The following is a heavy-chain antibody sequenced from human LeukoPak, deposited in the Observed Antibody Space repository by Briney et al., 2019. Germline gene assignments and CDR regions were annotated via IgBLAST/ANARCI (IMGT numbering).Heavy chain of an antibody. V-gene: IGHV3-33*01. Sequence: GGSLRLSCAASGFTFSSYGMHWVRQAPGKGLEWVAVIWYDGSNKYYADSVKSRFTISRDNSKNTLYLQMNSLRAEDTAVYYCARLRDYGDYHWFDPWGQGTLVTVSS. J-gene: IGHJ5*02. CDR2: IWYDGSNK. D-gene: IGHD4-17*01. CDR1: GFTFSSYG. CDR3: ARLRDYGDYHWFDP.